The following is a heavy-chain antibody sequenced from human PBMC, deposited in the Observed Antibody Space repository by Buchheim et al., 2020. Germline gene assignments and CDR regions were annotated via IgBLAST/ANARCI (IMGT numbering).Heavy chain of an antibody. D-gene: IGHD3-16*01. CDR3: ARLADYVWGSSSAPIDY. CDR2: INHSGST. V-gene: IGHV4-34*01. J-gene: IGHJ4*02. Sequence: QVQLQQWGAGLLKPSETLSLTCAVYGGSFSGYYWSWIRQPPGKGLEWIGEINHSGSTNYNPSLKSRVTISVDTSKNQFSLKPSSVTAADTAVYYCARLADYVWGSSSAPIDYWGQGTL. CDR1: GGSFSGYY.